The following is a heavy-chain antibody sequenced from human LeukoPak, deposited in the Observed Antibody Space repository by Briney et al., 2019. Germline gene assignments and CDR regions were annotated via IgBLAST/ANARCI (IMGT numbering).Heavy chain of an antibody. V-gene: IGHV4-4*07. CDR2: IYTSGST. D-gene: IGHD6-6*01. J-gene: IGHJ6*03. CDR1: GGSISSYY. CDR3: ARDFSSSSYYYYYMDV. Sequence: SETLSLTCTVSGGSISSYYWSWIWQPAGKGLEWIGRIYTSGSTNYNPSLKSRVTMSVDTSKNQFSLKLSSVTAADTAVYYCARDFSSSSYYYYYMDVWGKGTTVTVSS.